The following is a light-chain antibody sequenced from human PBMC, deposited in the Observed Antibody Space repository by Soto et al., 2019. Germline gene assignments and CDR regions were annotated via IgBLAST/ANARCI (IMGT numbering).Light chain of an antibody. CDR1: SSNIGTQT. J-gene: IGLJ2*01. V-gene: IGLV1-44*01. Sequence: QSVLTQPPSASGTPGHRVTISCSGSSSNIGTQTVNWYQQLPGTAPKLLIYSNTQRPSGVSARFSGSKSGTSASLAISGLQCEDEADYYCAAWDVSLNGVLFGGGTKLTVL. CDR3: AAWDVSLNGVL. CDR2: SNT.